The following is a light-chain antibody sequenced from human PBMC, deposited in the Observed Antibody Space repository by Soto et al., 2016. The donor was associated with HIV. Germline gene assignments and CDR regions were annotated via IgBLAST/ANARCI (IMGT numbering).Light chain of an antibody. Sequence: DIQMTRSPSTLSASIGDRVTITCRASQNINNWLAWYQQKPGKAPKFLIYKASNLENGVPSRFSGSGSGTEFTLTISSLQPDDFATYYCQQYYSYHTFGQGTKLEIK. V-gene: IGKV1-5*03. J-gene: IGKJ2*01. CDR3: QQYYSYHT. CDR2: KAS. CDR1: QNINNW.